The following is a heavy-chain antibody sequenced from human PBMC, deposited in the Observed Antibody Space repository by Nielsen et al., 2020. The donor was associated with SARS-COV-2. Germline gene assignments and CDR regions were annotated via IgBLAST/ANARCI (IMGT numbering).Heavy chain of an antibody. CDR1: GFTFSNAW. Sequence: GESLKISCAASGFTFSNAWMTWVRQAPGKGLEWVGHIKSKTDGETRDYAAPVKGRITISRDDSKNTLYLQMKSLKAEDTAVYYCTTGRYAPGRTWGQGTLVTVSS. D-gene: IGHD3-10*01. J-gene: IGHJ5*02. CDR2: IKSKTDGETR. V-gene: IGHV3-15*01. CDR3: TTGRYAPGRT.